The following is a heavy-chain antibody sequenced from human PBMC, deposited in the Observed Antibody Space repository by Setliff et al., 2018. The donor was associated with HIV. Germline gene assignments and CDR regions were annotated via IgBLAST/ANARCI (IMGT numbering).Heavy chain of an antibody. Sequence: ASVKVSCKASGYTFSSYAITWVRQAPGQGLEWMGSINLYKDDTHYAQKFQDRVAMTADTSTNTVYMELRSLRSDDTAVYYCARYALCSDDCSDEGADIWGQGTRGTV. D-gene: IGHD2-21*01. CDR1: GYTFSSYA. CDR2: INLYKDDT. CDR3: ARYALCSDDCSDEGADI. J-gene: IGHJ4*02. V-gene: IGHV1-18*01.